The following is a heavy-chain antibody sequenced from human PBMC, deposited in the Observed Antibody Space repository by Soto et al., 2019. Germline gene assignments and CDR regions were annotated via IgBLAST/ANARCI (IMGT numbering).Heavy chain of an antibody. V-gene: IGHV3-30*18. CDR1: GFTFSSYG. CDR2: ISYDGSNK. D-gene: IGHD3-3*01. Sequence: GGSLRLSCAASGFTFSSYGMHWVRQAPGKGLEWVAVISYDGSNKYYADSVKGRFTISRDNSKNTLYLQMNSLRAEDTAVYYCAKDRPLPTYYDFWSGYYTLKNDYWGQGTLVTVSS. CDR3: AKDRPLPTYYDFWSGYYTLKNDY. J-gene: IGHJ4*02.